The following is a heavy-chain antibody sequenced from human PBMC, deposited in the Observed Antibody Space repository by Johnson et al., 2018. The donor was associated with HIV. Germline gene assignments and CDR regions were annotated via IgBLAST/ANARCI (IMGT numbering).Heavy chain of an antibody. CDR1: GLSFSNFG. J-gene: IGHJ3*02. CDR2: ISFDGNLK. CDR3: ARDVRWLPDAFDI. V-gene: IGHV3-30*03. D-gene: IGHD5-24*01. Sequence: VQLVESGGGVVQPGKSVTLSCVGSGLSFSNFGIHWVRQAPGKGPEWVAVISFDGNLKKYADSVKGRFTISRDNSKNTLYLQMNSLRAEDTAVYYCARDVRWLPDAFDIWGQGTMVTVSS.